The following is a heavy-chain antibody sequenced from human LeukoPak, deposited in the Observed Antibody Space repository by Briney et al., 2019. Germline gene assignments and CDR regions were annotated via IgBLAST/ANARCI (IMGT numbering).Heavy chain of an antibody. Sequence: GGSLRLSCAASGFTFTDYGTHWVRQSPGKGLEWVAVIASDGGNKYYADSVRGRFTISRDNSKNTLYLQMNSLRAEDTAVYYCAKRSGYSFDYWGQGTLVTVSS. CDR2: IASDGGNK. CDR3: AKRSGYSFDY. D-gene: IGHD5-18*01. V-gene: IGHV3-30*18. J-gene: IGHJ4*02. CDR1: GFTFTDYG.